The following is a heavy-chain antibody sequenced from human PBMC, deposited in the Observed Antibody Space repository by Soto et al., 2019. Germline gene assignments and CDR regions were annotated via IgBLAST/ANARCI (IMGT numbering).Heavy chain of an antibody. D-gene: IGHD3-16*01. CDR3: ARPYDYRLGAGGMDV. CDR2: IDPSDSYT. V-gene: IGHV5-10-1*01. J-gene: IGHJ6*02. CDR1: GYSFTSYW. Sequence: PXESLKISFKGSGYSFTSYWISWVRQMPGKGLEWMGRIDPSDSYTNYSPSFQGHVTISADKSISTAYLQWSSLKASDTAMYYCARPYDYRLGAGGMDVWGQGTTVTVSS.